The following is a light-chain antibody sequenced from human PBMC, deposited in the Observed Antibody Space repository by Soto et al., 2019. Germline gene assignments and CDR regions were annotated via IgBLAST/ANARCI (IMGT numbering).Light chain of an antibody. CDR1: QNINTY. CDR2: AAS. V-gene: IGKV1-39*01. Sequence: DIQMTQSPSSLSASVGDRVTITCRASQNINTYLNWYQQKPGRAPRLLIYAASSLQSGVPSRFSGSGSGTDFTLTISSLQPEDFATFYCQQSYSSPRITFGQGTRLEIK. CDR3: QQSYSSPRIT. J-gene: IGKJ5*01.